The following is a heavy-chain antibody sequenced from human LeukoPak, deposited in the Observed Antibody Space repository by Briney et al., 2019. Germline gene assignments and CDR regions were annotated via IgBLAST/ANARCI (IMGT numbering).Heavy chain of an antibody. Sequence: GGSLRLSCEASGFAFSSYWMLWVRQVPGKGLVWVSRISGDGSTTTYADSVKGRFTISRDNTNNILYLQMNSLRAEDTAIYYCARSQFDYWGQGILVTVTS. J-gene: IGHJ4*02. CDR3: ARSQFDY. CDR1: GFAFSSYW. CDR2: ISGDGSTT. V-gene: IGHV3-74*01.